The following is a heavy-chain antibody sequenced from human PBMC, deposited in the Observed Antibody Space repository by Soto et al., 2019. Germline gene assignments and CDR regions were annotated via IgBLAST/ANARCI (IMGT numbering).Heavy chain of an antibody. CDR1: GFTFSNYG. CDR2: IWHDGDRK. V-gene: IGHV3-33*01. J-gene: IGHJ3*02. Sequence: QVQLVESGGGVVQPGRSLRLSCAASGFTFSNYGMHWVRQAPGKGLEWVAVIWHDGDRKYYEDSVEGRFTISRDNSENTLFLQMNSLTAEDSAVYYCVRGGKPAGAFDIWGQGTMVTVSS. D-gene: IGHD3-16*01. CDR3: VRGGKPAGAFDI.